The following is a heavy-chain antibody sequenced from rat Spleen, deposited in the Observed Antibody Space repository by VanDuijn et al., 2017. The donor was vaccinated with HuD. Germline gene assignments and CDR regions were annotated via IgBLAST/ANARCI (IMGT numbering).Heavy chain of an antibody. CDR2: ISTGGGNT. D-gene: IGHD1-11*01. J-gene: IGHJ4*01. CDR1: GFTFSDYN. Sequence: EVQLVESGGGLVLPGRSLKLSCSASGFTFSDYNMVWVRQAPEKGLEWVASISTGGGNTYYRDSVKGRFTISRDNAKSTLYLQMDSLRSEDTATYYCARHEEGVMDAWGQGASVTVSS. CDR3: ARHEEGVMDA. V-gene: IGHV5S23*01.